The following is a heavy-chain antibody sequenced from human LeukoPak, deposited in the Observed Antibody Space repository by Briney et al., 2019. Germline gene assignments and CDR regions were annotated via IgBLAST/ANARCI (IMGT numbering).Heavy chain of an antibody. V-gene: IGHV3-21*01. D-gene: IGHD3-22*01. Sequence: GGSLRLSCAASGFTFSSYSMNWVRQAPGKGLEWVSSISSSSSYIYYAGSVKGRFTISRDNAKNSLYLQMNSLRAEDTAVYYCARAADSSGYHWGQGTLVTVSS. CDR2: ISSSSSYI. CDR1: GFTFSSYS. J-gene: IGHJ5*02. CDR3: ARAADSSGYH.